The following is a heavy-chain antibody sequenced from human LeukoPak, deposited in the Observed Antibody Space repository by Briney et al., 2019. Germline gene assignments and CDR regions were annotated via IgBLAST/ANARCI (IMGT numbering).Heavy chain of an antibody. D-gene: IGHD3-10*01. Sequence: SETLSLTCTVSGGSISSYYWSWIRQPPGKGLEWIGYIFSNGSTNYNPSLKSRVTISVDTSKNQFSLKLSSVTAADTAVYYCARGHRIRGLGKNAFDIWGQGTMVTVSS. V-gene: IGHV4-59*12. J-gene: IGHJ3*02. CDR1: GGSISSYY. CDR2: IFSNGST. CDR3: ARGHRIRGLGKNAFDI.